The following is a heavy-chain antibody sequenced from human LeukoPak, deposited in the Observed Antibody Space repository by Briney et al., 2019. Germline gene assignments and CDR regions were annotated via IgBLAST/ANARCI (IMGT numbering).Heavy chain of an antibody. V-gene: IGHV4-59*12. CDR3: ARARLLLRLFDY. D-gene: IGHD3-22*01. CDR1: GGSISSYY. Sequence: SETLSLTCTVSGGSISSYYWSWVRQPPGKALEWIGYIYYTGDTAYNPSLRSGVTISVDTSKNQFSLKLSSVTAADTAVYYCARARLLLRLFDYWGQGTLVTVSS. CDR2: IYYTGDT. J-gene: IGHJ4*02.